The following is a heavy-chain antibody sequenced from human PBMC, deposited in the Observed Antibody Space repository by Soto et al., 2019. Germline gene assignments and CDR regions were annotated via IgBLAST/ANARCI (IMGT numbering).Heavy chain of an antibody. CDR1: GGSISSGGYY. D-gene: IGHD3-10*01. Sequence: QVQLQESGPGLVKPSQTLSLTCTVSGGSISSGGYYWSWIRQHPGKGLEWIGYIYYSGSTYYNPSLKSRVTISVDTSKNQFSLKLSSVTAADTAVYYCARATGTMVRGDASYYFDYWGQGTLVTVSS. J-gene: IGHJ4*02. V-gene: IGHV4-31*03. CDR2: IYYSGST. CDR3: ARATGTMVRGDASYYFDY.